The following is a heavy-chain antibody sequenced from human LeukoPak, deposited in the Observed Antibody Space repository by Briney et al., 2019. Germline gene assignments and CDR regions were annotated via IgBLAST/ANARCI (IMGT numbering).Heavy chain of an antibody. J-gene: IGHJ3*01. Sequence: PSETLSLTCTVSGGSISGYYWSWIRQSPAKGLEWIGEINHSGGTNYNPSLKSRVTISLDTSKIQFSLKLSSVTAADTAVYYCARDHVVGAFDFWGQGTMVTVSS. CDR1: GGSISGYY. CDR2: INHSGGT. D-gene: IGHD1-26*01. V-gene: IGHV4-34*01. CDR3: ARDHVVGAFDF.